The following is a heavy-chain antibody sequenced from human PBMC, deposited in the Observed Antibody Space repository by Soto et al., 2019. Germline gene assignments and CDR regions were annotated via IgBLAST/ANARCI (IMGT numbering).Heavy chain of an antibody. J-gene: IGHJ4*02. Sequence: EVQLVESGGGLVPPGGSLRLSCAASGFTFRSYSMNWVRQAPGKGLEWISHISSGTSTIYYADSVEGRFTISRDNAKNSVFLQMHRLSAEDTAVYYCARDPSLTLFGVVASFVFWCQGTGVSVFS. D-gene: IGHD3-3*01. V-gene: IGHV3-48*01. CDR3: ARDPSLTLFGVVASFVF. CDR2: ISSGTSTI. CDR1: GFTFRSYS.